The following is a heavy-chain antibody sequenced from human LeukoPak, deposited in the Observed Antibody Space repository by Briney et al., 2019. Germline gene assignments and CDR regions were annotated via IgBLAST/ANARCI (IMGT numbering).Heavy chain of an antibody. D-gene: IGHD6-19*01. Sequence: GGSLRLSCAASGFTFSSYSMNWVRQAPGKGLEWVSYISSSSSTIYYADSVKGRFTISRDNAKNSLYLQMDSLRAEDTAVYYCARGPRIAVAGYQLDYWGQGTLVTVSS. J-gene: IGHJ4*02. CDR2: ISSSSSTI. CDR1: GFTFSSYS. V-gene: IGHV3-48*01. CDR3: ARGPRIAVAGYQLDY.